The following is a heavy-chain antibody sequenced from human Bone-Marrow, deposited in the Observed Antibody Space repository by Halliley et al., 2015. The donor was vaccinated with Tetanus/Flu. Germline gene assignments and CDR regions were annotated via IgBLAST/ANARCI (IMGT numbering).Heavy chain of an antibody. CDR2: ISSSGSSR. J-gene: IGHJ4*02. V-gene: IGHV3-48*03. D-gene: IGHD3-16*01. Sequence: GKGLEWLSYISSSGSSRFYADSVKGRFTVSRDNAKNSLYLQMNSLRAEDSAVYYCARALWGSTYWGQGTLVPVSS. CDR3: ARALWGSTY.